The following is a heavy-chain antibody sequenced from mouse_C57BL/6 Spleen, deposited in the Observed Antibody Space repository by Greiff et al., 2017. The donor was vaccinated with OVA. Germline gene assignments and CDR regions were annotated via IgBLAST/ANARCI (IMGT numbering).Heavy chain of an antibody. V-gene: IGHV3-6*01. CDR2: ISYDGSN. Sequence: EVHLVESGPGLVKPSQSLSLTCSVTGYSITSGYYWNWIRQFPGNKLEWMGYISYDGSNNYNPSLKNRISITRDKSKNQFFLKLNSVTTEDTATDYCARGYSNYAMDYWGQGTSVTVSS. D-gene: IGHD2-5*01. CDR1: GYSITSGYY. J-gene: IGHJ4*01. CDR3: ARGYSNYAMDY.